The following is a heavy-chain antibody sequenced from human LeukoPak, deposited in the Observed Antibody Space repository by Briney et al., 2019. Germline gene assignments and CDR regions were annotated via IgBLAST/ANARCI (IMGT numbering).Heavy chain of an antibody. CDR3: AKDEGMVAATSPYYYYYYMDV. J-gene: IGHJ6*03. D-gene: IGHD2-15*01. CDR2: ISGSGGST. V-gene: IGHV3-23*01. Sequence: GGSLRLSCAASGFTFSSYAMSWVRQAPGKGLEWVSAISGSGGSTYYADSVKGRFTISRDNSKNTLYLQMNSLRAEDTAVYYCAKDEGMVAATSPYYYYYYMDVWGKGTTVTVSS. CDR1: GFTFSSYA.